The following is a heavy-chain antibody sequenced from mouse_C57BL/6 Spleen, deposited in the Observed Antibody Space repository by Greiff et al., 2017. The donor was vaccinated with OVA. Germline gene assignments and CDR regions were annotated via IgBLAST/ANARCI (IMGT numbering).Heavy chain of an antibody. D-gene: IGHD1-2*01. V-gene: IGHV5-16*01. CDR1: GFTFSDYY. J-gene: IGHJ1*03. CDR3: ARDGDTARYFDV. Sequence: EVKLMESEGGLVQPGSSMKLSCTASGFTFSDYYMAWVRQVPEKGLEWVANINYDGSSTYYLDSLKSRFIISRDNAKNILYLQMSSLKSEDTATYYCARDGDTARYFDVWGTGTTVTVSS. CDR2: INYDGSST.